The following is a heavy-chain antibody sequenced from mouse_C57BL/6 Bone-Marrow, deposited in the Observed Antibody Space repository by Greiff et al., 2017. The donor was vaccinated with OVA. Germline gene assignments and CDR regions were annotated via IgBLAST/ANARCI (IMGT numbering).Heavy chain of an antibody. J-gene: IGHJ2*01. CDR1: GFNIKNPY. CDR2: IDPANGNT. D-gene: IGHD2-4*01. V-gene: IGHV14-3*01. Sequence: VQLQQSVAELVRPGASVKLSCTASGFNIKNPYMHWVKQRPEQGLEWIGRIDPANGNTKYAPKFQGKATITADTSSNTAYLQLSSLTSEDTAIYYCARFDSPFDYWGQGTTLTVSS. CDR3: ARFDSPFDY.